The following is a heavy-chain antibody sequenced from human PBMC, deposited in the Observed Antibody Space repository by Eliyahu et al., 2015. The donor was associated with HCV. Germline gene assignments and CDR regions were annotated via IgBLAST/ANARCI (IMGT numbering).Heavy chain of an antibody. V-gene: IGHV4-39*01. CDR3: ARSHYDFWSGYFGWFDP. CDR2: IYYSGST. Sequence: YYWGWIRQPPGKGLEWIGSIYYSGSTYYNPSLKSRVTISVDTSKNQFSLKLSSVTAADTAVYYCARSHYDFWSGYFGWFDPWGQGTLVTVSS. D-gene: IGHD3-3*01. CDR1: YY. J-gene: IGHJ5*02.